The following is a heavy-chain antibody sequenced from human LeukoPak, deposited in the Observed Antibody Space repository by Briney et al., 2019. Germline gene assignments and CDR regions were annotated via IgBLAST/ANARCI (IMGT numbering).Heavy chain of an antibody. J-gene: IGHJ4*02. CDR2: IRSDGTTE. D-gene: IGHD6-13*01. CDR3: ARDSTAVAAGPLDC. V-gene: IGHV3-30*02. Sequence: GGSLRLSSAASGFTFSNYVMHWVRRAPGTGLEWVTFIRSDGTTEYYADSVRGRFTISRDNSKNTLYLQMSSLRVEDTAVYYCARDSTAVAAGPLDCWGRGTLVSVSS. CDR1: GFTFSNYV.